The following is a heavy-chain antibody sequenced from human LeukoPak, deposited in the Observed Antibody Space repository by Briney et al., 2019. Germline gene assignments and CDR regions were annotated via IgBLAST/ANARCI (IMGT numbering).Heavy chain of an antibody. Sequence: ASVKVSRKVSGYTLTELSMHWVRQAPGKGLEWMGGFDPEDGETIYAQKFQGRVTMTEDTSTDTAYMELSSLRSEDTAVYYCATVPTGPAAIASWFDPWGQGTLVTVSS. V-gene: IGHV1-24*01. J-gene: IGHJ5*02. CDR2: FDPEDGET. D-gene: IGHD2-2*02. CDR1: GYTLTELS. CDR3: ATVPTGPAAIASWFDP.